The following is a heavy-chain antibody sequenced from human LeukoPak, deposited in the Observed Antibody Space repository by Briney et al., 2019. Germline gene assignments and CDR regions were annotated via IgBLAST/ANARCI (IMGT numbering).Heavy chain of an antibody. V-gene: IGHV3-23*01. D-gene: IGHD2-2*01. J-gene: IGHJ6*03. Sequence: PGGSLRLSCAASGFTFSSYAMSWVRQAPWKGLEWVSAISGSGGSTYYADSVKGRFTISRDNSKNTLYLQMSSLRAEDTAVYYCAKDKAYCSSTSCYVNPYYYMDVWGKGTTVTVSS. CDR1: GFTFSSYA. CDR2: ISGSGGST. CDR3: AKDKAYCSSTSCYVNPYYYMDV.